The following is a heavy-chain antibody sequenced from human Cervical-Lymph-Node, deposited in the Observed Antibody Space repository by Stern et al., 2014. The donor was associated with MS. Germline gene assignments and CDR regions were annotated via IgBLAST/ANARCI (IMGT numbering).Heavy chain of an antibody. CDR2: IYERGST. Sequence: QVQLQQWGAGLLKPSETLSLTCAVSGGSLNGYYWSWIRQTPGTGLEWLGEIYERGSTDYNPSLKSRLTMSLDTSTNHFSLKLASVTAADTAVYYCARSGVAVRDFDYWGQGTLVAVSS. D-gene: IGHD6-19*01. J-gene: IGHJ4*02. V-gene: IGHV4-34*01. CDR1: GGSLNGYY. CDR3: ARSGVAVRDFDY.